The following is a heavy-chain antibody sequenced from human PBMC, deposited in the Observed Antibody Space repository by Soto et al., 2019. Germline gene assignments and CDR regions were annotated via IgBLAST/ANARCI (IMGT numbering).Heavy chain of an antibody. CDR1: GFTFSSYA. CDR2: ISYDGSNK. J-gene: IGHJ6*02. Sequence: GSLRLSCTASGFTFSSYAMHWVRQAPGKGLEWVAVISYDGSNKYYADSVKGRFTISRDNSKNTLYLQMNSLRAEDTAVYYCARTMVRGWVYYYGMDVWGQGTTVTVSS. D-gene: IGHD3-10*01. V-gene: IGHV3-30-3*01. CDR3: ARTMVRGWVYYYGMDV.